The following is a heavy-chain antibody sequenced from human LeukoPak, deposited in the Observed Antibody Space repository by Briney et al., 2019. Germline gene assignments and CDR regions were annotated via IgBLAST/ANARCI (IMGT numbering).Heavy chain of an antibody. Sequence: PSETLSLTCTVSGGSISSYYWSWIRQPAGKGLEWIGRIYTSGSTNYNPSLKSRVTMSVDTSKNQFSLKLSSVTAADTAVYYCARGAAILIGNSPPRWFDPWGQGTLVTVSS. D-gene: IGHD3-9*01. CDR1: GGSISSYY. J-gene: IGHJ5*02. CDR3: ARGAAILIGNSPPRWFDP. CDR2: IYTSGST. V-gene: IGHV4-4*07.